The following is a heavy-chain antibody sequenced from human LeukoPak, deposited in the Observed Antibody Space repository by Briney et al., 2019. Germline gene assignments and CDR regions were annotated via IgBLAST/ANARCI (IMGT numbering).Heavy chain of an antibody. CDR1: GFTFSSYA. CDR3: AKDRSCTNDICHGDFDY. V-gene: IGHV3-23*01. Sequence: GSLRLSCAASGFTFSSYAVSWVRQAPGKGLEWVSSISGSGGSTYSADSVKGRFTISRDNSKNTLYLQMNGLRAEDTALYYCAKDRSCTNDICHGDFDYWGQGTLVTVSS. D-gene: IGHD2-8*01. J-gene: IGHJ4*02. CDR2: ISGSGGST.